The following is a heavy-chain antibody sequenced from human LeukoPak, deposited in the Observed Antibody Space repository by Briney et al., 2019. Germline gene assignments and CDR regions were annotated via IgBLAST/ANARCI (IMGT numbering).Heavy chain of an antibody. D-gene: IGHD3-22*01. V-gene: IGHV3-33*01. J-gene: IGHJ4*02. CDR1: GFTFSSYG. CDR2: IWYDGSNK. Sequence: GGSLRLSCAASGFTFSSYGMHWVRQAPGKGLEWVAVIWYDGSNKYYTDSVKGRFTISRDNSMNTLYLLMNSLRAEDTAVYYCARDYDSSGFSPYCRGQGTLVTVSS. CDR3: ARDYDSSGFSPYC.